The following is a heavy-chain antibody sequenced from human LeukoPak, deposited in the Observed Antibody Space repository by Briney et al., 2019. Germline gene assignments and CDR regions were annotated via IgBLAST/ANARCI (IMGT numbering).Heavy chain of an antibody. Sequence: GGSLRLSCAASGFTFSDYYMNWIRQAPGKGLEWISYIGSTGSITSYADSVQGRFTISRDNAKNSLHLQMNSLRAEDTAVYYCTRYGSASSDYWGQGTLVTVSS. CDR1: GFTFSDYY. V-gene: IGHV3-11*01. D-gene: IGHD4-17*01. CDR2: IGSTGSIT. J-gene: IGHJ4*02. CDR3: TRYGSASSDY.